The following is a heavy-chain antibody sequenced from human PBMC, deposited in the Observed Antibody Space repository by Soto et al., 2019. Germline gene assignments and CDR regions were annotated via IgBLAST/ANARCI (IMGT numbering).Heavy chain of an antibody. V-gene: IGHV3-30*18. CDR2: ISYDGTKT. J-gene: IGHJ4*02. CDR1: GFTFSIYD. D-gene: IGHD3-10*01. Sequence: QVQLVESGGGVVQPGRSLRVSCAASGFTFSIYDMHWVRQAPGTGLEWVAVISYDGTKTYYADSVKGRFTISRDNSKNTVYLQMNSLSDEDTAVYYCAKDRGPCRQCLIDPIDSWGQGTLVTVSP. CDR3: AKDRGPCRQCLIDPIDS.